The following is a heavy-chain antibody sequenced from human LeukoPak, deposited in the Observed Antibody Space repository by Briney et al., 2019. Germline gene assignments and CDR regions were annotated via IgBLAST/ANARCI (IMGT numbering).Heavy chain of an antibody. CDR1: GFTFSTYS. CDR2: ISSGSTYI. J-gene: IGHJ5*02. D-gene: IGHD3-16*01. V-gene: IGHV3-21*01. CDR3: AREVAGHDYVPP. Sequence: GGSLRLSCAASGFTFSTYSMNWVRQAPGKGLEWVSSISSGSTYIYYADSVKGRFTISRDNAKNSVYLQMNSLRAEDTAVYYCAREVAGHDYVPPWGQGTLVTVSS.